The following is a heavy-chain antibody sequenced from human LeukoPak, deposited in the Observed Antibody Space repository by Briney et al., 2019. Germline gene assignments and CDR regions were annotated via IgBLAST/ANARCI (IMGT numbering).Heavy chain of an antibody. D-gene: IGHD6-19*01. CDR1: GGTFSSYA. CDR2: IIPILGIA. Sequence: SVKVSCKASGGTFSSYAISWVRQAPGQGLEWMGRIIPILGIANYAQKFQGRVTITADKSTSTAYMELSSLRSEDTAVYYCARGAMGYSSGWLVDYWGQGTLVTVSS. V-gene: IGHV1-69*04. J-gene: IGHJ4*02. CDR3: ARGAMGYSSGWLVDY.